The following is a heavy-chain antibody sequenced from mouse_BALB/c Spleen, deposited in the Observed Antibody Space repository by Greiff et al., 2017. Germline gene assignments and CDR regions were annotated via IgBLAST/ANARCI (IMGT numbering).Heavy chain of an antibody. CDR1: GYSITSGYY. Sequence: DVKLVESGPGLVKPSQSLSLTCTVTGYSITSGYYWNWIRQFPGNKLEWMGYISYDGSNNYNPSLKNRISITRDTSKNQFFLKLNSVTTEDTATYYCARAMITPYYYAMDYWCQGTSVTVSS. CDR2: ISYDGSN. CDR3: ARAMITPYYYAMDY. V-gene: IGHV3-6*02. J-gene: IGHJ4*01. D-gene: IGHD2-4*01.